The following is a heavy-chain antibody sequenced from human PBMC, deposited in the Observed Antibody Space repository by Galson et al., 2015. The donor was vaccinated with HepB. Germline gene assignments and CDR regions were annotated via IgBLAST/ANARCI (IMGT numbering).Heavy chain of an antibody. CDR2: ISSNGGST. Sequence: SLRLSCAASGFTFSSYAMHWVRQAPGKGLEYVSAISSNGGSTYYANSVKGGFTISRDNSKNTLYLQMGSLRAEDMAVYYCARALDTAGPFDYWGQGTLVTVSS. V-gene: IGHV3-64*01. D-gene: IGHD5-18*01. J-gene: IGHJ4*02. CDR3: ARALDTAGPFDY. CDR1: GFTFSSYA.